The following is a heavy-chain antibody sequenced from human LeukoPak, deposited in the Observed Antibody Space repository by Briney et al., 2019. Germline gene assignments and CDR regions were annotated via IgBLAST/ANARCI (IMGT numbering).Heavy chain of an antibody. V-gene: IGHV5-51*01. CDR1: GFTFTNYW. CDR3: ATFIYASGYY. Sequence: GESLKISCKGSGFTFTNYWIGWVRQMPGKGLEWVGIIYPGDSGTRYSPSFQGQVTISADTSISTAYLQWGSLKASDTAMYYCATFIYASGYYWGQGTPVTVSS. CDR2: IYPGDSGT. J-gene: IGHJ4*02. D-gene: IGHD3-10*01.